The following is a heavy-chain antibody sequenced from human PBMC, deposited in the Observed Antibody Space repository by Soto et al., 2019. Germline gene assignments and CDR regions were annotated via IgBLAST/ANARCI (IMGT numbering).Heavy chain of an antibody. J-gene: IGHJ3*02. CDR1: GYNYSSYS. Sequence: ASVKAGSKAPGYNYSSYSLHWLRQAPGQGLEWMGIINPSGGSTSYAQKFQGRVTMTRDTSTSTVYMELSSLRSEDTAVYYCGREYYDIGGAFDIWGQGTMVTVSS. CDR2: INPSGGST. D-gene: IGHD3-22*01. CDR3: GREYYDIGGAFDI. V-gene: IGHV1-46*01.